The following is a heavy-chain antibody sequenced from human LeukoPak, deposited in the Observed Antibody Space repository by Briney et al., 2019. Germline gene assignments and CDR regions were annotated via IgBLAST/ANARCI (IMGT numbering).Heavy chain of an antibody. CDR2: ISNSGVST. Sequence: GVSLRLSCEASGFTFDNYAMSWVRQAPGKGLEWVSAISNSGVSTHYADSVKGRFTISRDNSKNTLFLHMNTLRADDMAVYYCAKDLYPHGRAEYFQHWGQGTLVTVSS. J-gene: IGHJ1*01. D-gene: IGHD2-2*02. CDR1: GFTFDNYA. CDR3: AKDLYPHGRAEYFQH. V-gene: IGHV3-23*01.